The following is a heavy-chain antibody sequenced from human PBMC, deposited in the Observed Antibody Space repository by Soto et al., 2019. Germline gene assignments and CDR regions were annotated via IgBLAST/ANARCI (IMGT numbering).Heavy chain of an antibody. D-gene: IGHD2-2*01. V-gene: IGHV3-23*01. CDR2: ISGSGGST. J-gene: IGHJ4*02. Sequence: PGGSLRLSCAASGFTVSSNYMSWVRQAPGKGLEWVSAISGSGGSTYYADSVKGRFTISRDNSKNTLYLQMNSLRAEDTAVYYCATVGAYQPLLKFDYWGQGTLVTVSS. CDR1: GFTVSSNY. CDR3: ATVGAYQPLLKFDY.